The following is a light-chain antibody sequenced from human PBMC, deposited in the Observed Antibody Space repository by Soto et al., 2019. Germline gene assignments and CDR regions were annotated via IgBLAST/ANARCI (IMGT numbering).Light chain of an antibody. V-gene: IGKV1-33*01. J-gene: IGKJ3*01. Sequence: DIQMTQSPSSLSASVGDRVTITCQASQDITNYLNWYQQKPGKAPNLLSYDASTLETRVPSRFSGSGSGTHFTFTISCLQPEDIATYYCQQYDTLRVTFGPGTKVDIK. CDR3: QQYDTLRVT. CDR1: QDITNY. CDR2: DAS.